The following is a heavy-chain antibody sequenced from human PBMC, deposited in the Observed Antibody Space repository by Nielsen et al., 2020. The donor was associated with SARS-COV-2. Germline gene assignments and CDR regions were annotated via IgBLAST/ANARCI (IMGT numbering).Heavy chain of an antibody. CDR2: ISSSSSYI. V-gene: IGHV3-21*01. CDR1: GFTFSSYS. J-gene: IGHJ4*02. CDR3: ASPRYCSGGSCSPFGY. Sequence: GESLKISCAASGFTFSSYSMNWVRQAPGKGLEWVSSISSSSSYIYYADSVKGRFTISRDNAENSLYLQMNSLRAEDTAVYYCASPRYCSGGSCSPFGYWGQGTLVTVSS. D-gene: IGHD2-15*01.